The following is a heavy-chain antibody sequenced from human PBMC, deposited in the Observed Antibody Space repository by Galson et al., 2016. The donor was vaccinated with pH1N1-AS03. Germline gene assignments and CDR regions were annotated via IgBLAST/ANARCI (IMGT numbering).Heavy chain of an antibody. J-gene: IGHJ6*02. CDR3: ARDGQLWPHYYPLDV. Sequence: SVKVSCKASGGSFSSFSINWVRQAPGQGLEWMGRITLPLGIAHYAQRFQGRVTITADKSTSTAYMDLSTLISEDTAVYYCARDGQLWPHYYPLDVWGQGTTVTVSS. V-gene: IGHV1-69*04. CDR1: GGSFSSFS. CDR2: ITLPLGIA. D-gene: IGHD3-22*01.